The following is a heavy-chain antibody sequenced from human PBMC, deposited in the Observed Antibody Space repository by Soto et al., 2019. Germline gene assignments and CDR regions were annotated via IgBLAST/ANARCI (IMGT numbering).Heavy chain of an antibody. V-gene: IGHV4-59*08. CDR1: GGSISNYN. CDR3: ARARGARYFDY. D-gene: IGHD2-15*01. Sequence: SETLSLTCTVSGGSISNYNWSWIRQPPGKGLEWIGYIYYSGGTRYNPSLKSRVTISVDTSKNQFSLKLSSVTAADTAVYYCARARGARYFDYWGQGTLVTVSS. J-gene: IGHJ4*02. CDR2: IYYSGGT.